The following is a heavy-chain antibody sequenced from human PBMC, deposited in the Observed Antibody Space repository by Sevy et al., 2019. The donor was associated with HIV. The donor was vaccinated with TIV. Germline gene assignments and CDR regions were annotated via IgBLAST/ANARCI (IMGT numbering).Heavy chain of an antibody. CDR1: GFTFTSYW. CDR2: IKQDGSEK. Sequence: GGSLRLSCAASGFTFTSYWMSWVRQAPGKGLEWVANIKQDGSEKYYVDSVKGRFTISRDNAKNSLYLQMNSLRAEDTAVYYCAREILLYSSSGRFDPWGQGTLVTVSS. V-gene: IGHV3-7*01. CDR3: AREILLYSSSGRFDP. J-gene: IGHJ5*02. D-gene: IGHD6-6*01.